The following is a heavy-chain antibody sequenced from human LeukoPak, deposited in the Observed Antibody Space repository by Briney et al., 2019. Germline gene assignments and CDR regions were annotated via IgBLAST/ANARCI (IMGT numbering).Heavy chain of an antibody. Sequence: SQTLSLTCTVSGGSISSGSYYWSWIRQPAGKGLEWIGRIYTSGSTNYNPSLKSRVTISVDTSKNQFSLKLSSVTAADTAVYYYARSGTMVRGAAEYWGQGTLVTVSS. CDR3: ARSGTMVRGAAEY. CDR1: GGSISSGSYY. J-gene: IGHJ4*02. CDR2: IYTSGST. V-gene: IGHV4-61*02. D-gene: IGHD3-10*01.